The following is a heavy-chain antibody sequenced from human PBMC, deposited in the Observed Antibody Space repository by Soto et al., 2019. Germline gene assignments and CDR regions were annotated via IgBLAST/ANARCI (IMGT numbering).Heavy chain of an antibody. J-gene: IGHJ4*02. CDR2: INAGNGNT. D-gene: IGHD6-19*01. V-gene: IGHV1-3*01. Sequence: ASVKVSCKASEYTFTSYAIHWVRQAPGQRLEWMGWINAGNGNTKYSQNFQGRVTITRDTSANTAYMELSSLRSEDTAVYYCARESTDRSGWRPSKFDYWGQGTQVTVSS. CDR3: ARESTDRSGWRPSKFDY. CDR1: EYTFTSYA.